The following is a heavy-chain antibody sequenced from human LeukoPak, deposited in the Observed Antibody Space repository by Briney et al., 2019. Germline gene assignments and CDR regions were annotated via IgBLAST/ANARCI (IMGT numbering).Heavy chain of an antibody. V-gene: IGHV4-30-2*01. CDR3: ARDSSGLFDY. CDR1: GGSISSGGYS. Sequence: SSETLSLTCAVSGGSISSGGYSWSWIRQPPGKGLEWIGYIYHSGSTYYNPSLKSRVTISVDRSKNQFSLKLSSVTAADTAVYYCARDSSGLFDYWGQGTLVTVSS. J-gene: IGHJ4*02. D-gene: IGHD3-22*01. CDR2: IYHSGST.